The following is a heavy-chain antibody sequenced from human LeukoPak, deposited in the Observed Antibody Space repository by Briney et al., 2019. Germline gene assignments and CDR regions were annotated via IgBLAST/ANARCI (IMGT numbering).Heavy chain of an antibody. D-gene: IGHD2-2*02. CDR1: GYTFTGYY. V-gene: IGHV1-2*02. CDR3: ARDIVVVPAAIIRYYYGMDV. CDR2: INPNSGGT. J-gene: IGHJ6*02. Sequence: ASVKVSCKASGYTFTGYYMHWVRQAPGQGLEWMGWINPNSGGTNYAQKFQGRVTMTRDTSISTAYMELSRLRSDDTAVYYCARDIVVVPAAIIRYYYGMDVWGQGTTVTVSS.